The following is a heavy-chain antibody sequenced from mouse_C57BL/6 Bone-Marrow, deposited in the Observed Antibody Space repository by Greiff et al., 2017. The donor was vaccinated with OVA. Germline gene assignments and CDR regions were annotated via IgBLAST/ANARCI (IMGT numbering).Heavy chain of an antibody. V-gene: IGHV5-4*01. Sequence: EVNVVESGGGLVKPGGSLKLSCAASGFTFSSYAMSWVRQTPEKRLEWVATISDGGSYTYYPENVKGRFTISRDNAKNNLYLQMRHLKSEDTAMYYCARDGYYYYWGQGTTLTVSS. J-gene: IGHJ2*01. CDR3: ARDGYYYY. CDR2: ISDGGSYT. D-gene: IGHD2-3*01. CDR1: GFTFSSYA.